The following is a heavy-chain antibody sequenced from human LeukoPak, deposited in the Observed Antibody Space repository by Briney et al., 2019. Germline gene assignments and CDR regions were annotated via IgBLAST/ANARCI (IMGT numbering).Heavy chain of an antibody. J-gene: IGHJ4*02. Sequence: PGGSLRLSCAASGFTFSSYGMHWVRQAPGKGLEWVAVIWYDGSNKYYADSVKGRFTISRDNSKNTLYLQMNSLRAEDTAVYYCARGLRGTIFGVVIEFDYWGQGTLVTVSS. CDR3: ARGLRGTIFGVVIEFDY. V-gene: IGHV3-33*01. CDR2: IWYDGSNK. CDR1: GFTFSSYG. D-gene: IGHD3-3*01.